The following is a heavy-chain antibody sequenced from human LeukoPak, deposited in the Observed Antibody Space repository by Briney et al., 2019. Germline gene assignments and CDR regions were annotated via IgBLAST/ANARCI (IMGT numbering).Heavy chain of an antibody. CDR2: IYYSGST. J-gene: IGHJ4*02. V-gene: IGHV4-59*01. CDR3: ASGPYCSSTSCYGWYVDY. Sequence: PSETLSLTCTASGGSISSYYWSWIRQPPGKGLEWIGYIYYSGSTNYNPSLKSLVTISVDTSKNQFSLKLSSVTAADTAVYYRASGPYCSSTSCYGWYVDYWGQGTLVTVSS. CDR1: GGSISSYY. D-gene: IGHD2-2*01.